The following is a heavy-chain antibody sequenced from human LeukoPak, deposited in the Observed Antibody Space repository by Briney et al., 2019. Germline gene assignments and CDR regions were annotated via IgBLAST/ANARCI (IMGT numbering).Heavy chain of an antibody. CDR3: AGAKPKNMVRGLIMRRESRYYFDY. CDR2: IYSGGST. J-gene: IGHJ4*02. CDR1: GFTVSSNY. D-gene: IGHD3-10*01. Sequence: GGTLRLSCAASGFTVSSNYMSWVRQAPGEGLEWVSVIYSGGSTYYADSVKGRFTISRDNSKSTLYIQMNSLRAEDTAVYYCAGAKPKNMVRGLIMRRESRYYFDYWGQGTLVTVSS. V-gene: IGHV3-53*01.